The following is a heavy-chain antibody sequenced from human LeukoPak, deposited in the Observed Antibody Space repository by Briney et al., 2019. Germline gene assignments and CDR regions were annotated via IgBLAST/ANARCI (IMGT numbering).Heavy chain of an antibody. D-gene: IGHD4-17*01. V-gene: IGHV1-18*01. Sequence: GASVKVSCKASGYTFTSYGISWVRQAPGQGVEWMGWISAYNGNTNYAQKLQGRVTMTTDTSTSTAYMELRSLRSDDTAVYYCARAHDYGDYVPDAFDIWGQGTMVTVSS. J-gene: IGHJ3*02. CDR1: GYTFTSYG. CDR2: ISAYNGNT. CDR3: ARAHDYGDYVPDAFDI.